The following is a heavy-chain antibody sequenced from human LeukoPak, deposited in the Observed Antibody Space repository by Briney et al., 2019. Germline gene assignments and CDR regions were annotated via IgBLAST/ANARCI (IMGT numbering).Heavy chain of an antibody. J-gene: IGHJ5*02. CDR3: AHSIYRYCTSTSCYIGTSNWFDP. V-gene: IGHV2-5*01. CDR2: IYWNDDK. D-gene: IGHD2-2*02. CDR1: GFSLSTTGVG. Sequence: SGPTLVKPTPTLTLTCTFSGFSLSTTGVGVGWIRQPPGKALEWLALIYWNDDKRYSPSLKSGLTITKDTSKNQVVLTMTNMDPVDTATYYCAHSIYRYCTSTSCYIGTSNWFDPWGQGTLVTVSS.